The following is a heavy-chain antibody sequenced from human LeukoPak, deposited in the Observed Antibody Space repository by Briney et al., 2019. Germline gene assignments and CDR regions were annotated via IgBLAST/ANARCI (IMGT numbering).Heavy chain of an antibody. D-gene: IGHD2-21*01. V-gene: IGHV3-30*02. Sequence: GGSLRLSCAASGFTFSSYGMHWVRQAPGKGLEWVAFIRYDGSNKYYADSVKGRFTISRVNSKNTLYLQMNSPRAEDTAVYYCATPYCGGDCYFHYFDYWGQGTLVTVSS. CDR2: IRYDGSNK. CDR3: ATPYCGGDCYFHYFDY. J-gene: IGHJ4*02. CDR1: GFTFSSYG.